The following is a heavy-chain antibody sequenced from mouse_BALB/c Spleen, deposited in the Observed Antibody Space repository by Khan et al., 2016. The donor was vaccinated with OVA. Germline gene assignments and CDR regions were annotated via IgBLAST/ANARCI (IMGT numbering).Heavy chain of an antibody. V-gene: IGHV9-3-1*01. J-gene: IGHJ4*01. D-gene: IGHD1-1*01. CDR3: ARPPYVSYVLDN. CDR2: INTYTGEP. CDR1: GHTFTKYG. Sequence: QIQLVQSGPELKKPGETVKISCKASGHTFTKYGMNWVKQAPGKGLKWMGWINTYTGEPTYADDFNGRFAFSLETSASTAYLQITNLKNEDTATXFCARPPYVSYVLDNWGQGTSVTVSS.